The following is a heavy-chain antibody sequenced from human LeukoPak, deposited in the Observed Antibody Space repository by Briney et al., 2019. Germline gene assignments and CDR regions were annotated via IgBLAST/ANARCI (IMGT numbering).Heavy chain of an antibody. J-gene: IGHJ4*02. Sequence: GGSLRLSCAASGSIFNNYAMSWVRQAPGKGLEWVSAISGGGGSTYYADSVKGRFTISRDNSKSTLYLQMNSLRAEDTAVYYCASQTEYAGGWVDYWGQGTLVTVSS. D-gene: IGHD6-19*01. CDR2: ISGGGGST. V-gene: IGHV3-23*01. CDR3: ASQTEYAGGWVDY. CDR1: GSIFNNYA.